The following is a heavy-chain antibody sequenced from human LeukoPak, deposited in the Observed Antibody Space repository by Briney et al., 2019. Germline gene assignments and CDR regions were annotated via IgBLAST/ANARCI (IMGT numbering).Heavy chain of an antibody. D-gene: IGHD2-15*01. Sequence: SQTLSLTCAISGDIVSSNSAAWNWIRQSPSRGLEWLGRTYYRSKWYTDYAVSMKSRITINPDTSKNQFSLQLSSVTPEDTAVYYCAREWVAVSDGFDIWGQGTMVTVSS. V-gene: IGHV6-1*01. CDR2: TYYRSKWYT. CDR3: AREWVAVSDGFDI. J-gene: IGHJ3*02. CDR1: GDIVSSNSAA.